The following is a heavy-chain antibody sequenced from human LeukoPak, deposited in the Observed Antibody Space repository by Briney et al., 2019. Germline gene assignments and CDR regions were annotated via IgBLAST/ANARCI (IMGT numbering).Heavy chain of an antibody. CDR1: GGTFSSYA. J-gene: IGHJ5*02. V-gene: IGHV1-69*01. CDR3: ARGKGSPLVVAQSPWFDP. CDR2: IIPIFGTA. D-gene: IGHD3-22*01. Sequence: SVKVSCKASGGTFSSYAISWVRQAPGQGLEWMGGIIPIFGTANYAQKFQGRVTITADESTSTAYMELSSLRSEDTAVYYCARGKGSPLVVAQSPWFDPWGQGTLVTVSS.